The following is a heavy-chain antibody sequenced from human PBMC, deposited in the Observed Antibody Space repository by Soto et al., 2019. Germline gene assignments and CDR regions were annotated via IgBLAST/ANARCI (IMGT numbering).Heavy chain of an antibody. D-gene: IGHD3-3*01. CDR2: ISSSSSYI. V-gene: IGHV3-21*01. Sequence: PGGSLRLSCAASGFTFSSYSMNWVRQAPGKGLEWVSSISSSSSYIYYADSVKGRFTISRDNAKNSLYLQMNSLRAEDTAVYYCARSGFLEWLSPLYYYYYYMDVWXKGTTVTVSS. CDR1: GFTFSSYS. J-gene: IGHJ6*03. CDR3: ARSGFLEWLSPLYYYYYYMDV.